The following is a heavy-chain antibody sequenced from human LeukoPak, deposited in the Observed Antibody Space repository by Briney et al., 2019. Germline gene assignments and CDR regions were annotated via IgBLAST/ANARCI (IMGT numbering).Heavy chain of an antibody. CDR2: IYPGDSDT. V-gene: IGHV5-51*01. CDR3: ARLRDGYKES. D-gene: IGHD5-24*01. CDR1: GYSFTNYW. Sequence: GESLKISCKGSGYSFTNYWIGWVRQTPGKGLEWMGIIYPGDSDTRYSPSFRGQVTISADKSISTAYLQWSSLKASDSAMYYCARLRDGYKESWGQGTLVTVSS. J-gene: IGHJ5*02.